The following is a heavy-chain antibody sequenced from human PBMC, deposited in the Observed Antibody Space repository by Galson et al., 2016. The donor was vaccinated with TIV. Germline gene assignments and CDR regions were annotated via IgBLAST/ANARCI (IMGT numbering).Heavy chain of an antibody. CDR3: ARPGSYSSSWYLFDP. Sequence: SLRLSCAASGFSVSNTYISWVRQAPGKGLEWVSVLYNNGDSRYADSVKGRFTISRDNSKNTVYLQMNSLRAEDTAVYYCARPGSYSSSWYLFDPWGQGTLVTVSS. J-gene: IGHJ5*02. CDR2: LYNNGDS. V-gene: IGHV3-53*01. CDR1: GFSVSNTY. D-gene: IGHD6-13*01.